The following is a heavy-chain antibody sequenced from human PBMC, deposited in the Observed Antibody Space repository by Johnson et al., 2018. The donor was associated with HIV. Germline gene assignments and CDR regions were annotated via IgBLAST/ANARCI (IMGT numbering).Heavy chain of an antibody. CDR3: AKDIPSTGHAFDI. Sequence: VQLVESGGGVVQPGRSLRLSCAASGFTFSSYDMHWVRQATGKGLEWVSAIGTAGDTYYPGSVKGRFTISRENAKNSLYLQMNSLRAEDTALYYCAKDIPSTGHAFDIWGQGTMVTVSS. J-gene: IGHJ3*02. CDR2: IGTAGDT. CDR1: GFTFSSYD. D-gene: IGHD1-1*01. V-gene: IGHV3-13*01.